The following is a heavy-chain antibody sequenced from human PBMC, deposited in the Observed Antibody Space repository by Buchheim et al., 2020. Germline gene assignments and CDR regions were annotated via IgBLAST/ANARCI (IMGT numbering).Heavy chain of an antibody. CDR1: GYTFTNYY. CDR2: INPSGGST. J-gene: IGHJ6*02. V-gene: IGHV1-46*03. CDR3: ARVEVRAVAGTYYYYGMDV. Sequence: QVQLEQSGAEVKKPGASVKVSCKASGYTFTNYYMHWVRQAPGQWLEWMGIINPSGGSTSYAQKFQGRVTMTRDTSTSTVYMDLSRLRSEDTAVYYCARVEVRAVAGTYYYYGMDVWGQGTT. D-gene: IGHD6-19*01.